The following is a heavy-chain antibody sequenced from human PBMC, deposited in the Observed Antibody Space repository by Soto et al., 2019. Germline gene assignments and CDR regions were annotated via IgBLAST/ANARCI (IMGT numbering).Heavy chain of an antibody. Sequence: EASVKVSCKASGYTFTSYGISWVRQAPGQGLEWMGWISAYNGNTNYAQKLQGRVTMTTDTSTSTAYMELRSLRSDDTAVYYCARDGPPYCGGDCCSDYWGQGTLVTVSS. CDR3: ARDGPPYCGGDCCSDY. J-gene: IGHJ4*02. CDR1: GYTFTSYG. V-gene: IGHV1-18*04. CDR2: ISAYNGNT. D-gene: IGHD2-21*02.